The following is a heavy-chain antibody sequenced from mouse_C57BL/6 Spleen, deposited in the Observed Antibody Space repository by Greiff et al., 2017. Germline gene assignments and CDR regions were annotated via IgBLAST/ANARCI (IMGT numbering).Heavy chain of an antibody. CDR2: IYPSDSET. V-gene: IGHV1-61*01. CDR1: GYTFTSYW. CDR3: AGLTGYSLAY. Sequence: QVQLQQPGAELVRPGSSVKLSCKASGYTFTSYWMDWVKQRPGQGLEWIGNIYPSDSETHYNQKFKDKATLTVDKSSSTAYMQLSRLTSEDSAVYYCAGLTGYSLAYWGQGTLVTVSA. J-gene: IGHJ3*01. D-gene: IGHD2-2*01.